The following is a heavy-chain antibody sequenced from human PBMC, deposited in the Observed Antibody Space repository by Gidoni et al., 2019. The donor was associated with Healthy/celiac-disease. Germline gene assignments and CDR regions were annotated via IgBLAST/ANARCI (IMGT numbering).Heavy chain of an antibody. CDR2: IKSKTDGGTT. J-gene: IGHJ6*02. CDR1: GFIFSNAW. CDR3: TTEQVTTGPGYYYYGMDV. D-gene: IGHD4-17*01. V-gene: IGHV3-15*07. Sequence: EVQLVESGGGLVKPGGSLRLSCAASGFIFSNAWMNWVRQAPGKGLEWVGRIKSKTDGGTTDYAAPVKGRFTISRDDSKNTLYLQMNSLKTEDTAVYYCTTEQVTTGPGYYYYGMDVWGQGTTVTVSS.